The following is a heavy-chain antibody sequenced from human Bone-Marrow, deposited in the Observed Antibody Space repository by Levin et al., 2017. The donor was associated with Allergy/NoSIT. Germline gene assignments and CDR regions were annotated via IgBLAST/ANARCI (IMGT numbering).Heavy chain of an antibody. V-gene: IGHV3-23*01. D-gene: IGHD3-10*01. CDR1: GLTFRESA. CDR2: VRATGSHT. J-gene: IGHJ5*01. Sequence: TGGSLRLSCVASGLTFRESAMTWVRQAPGKGLEWVSTVRATGSHTYYADSVKGRFTISRDDSKNTLYLQMNSLRAEDTAVYYCAKMFYGSGTYGWFDSWGQGTLVTVSS. CDR3: AKMFYGSGTYGWFDS.